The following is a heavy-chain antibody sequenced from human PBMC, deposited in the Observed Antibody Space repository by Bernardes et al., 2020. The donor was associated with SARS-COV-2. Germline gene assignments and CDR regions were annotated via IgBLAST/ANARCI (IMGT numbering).Heavy chain of an antibody. CDR2: INFSGQT. V-gene: IGHV4-39*01. J-gene: IGHJ5*01. D-gene: IGHD2-21*01. CDR1: SDSILSSHYY. CDR3: ARQLPDLLVEPAWFDS. Sequence: SETLSLICTVSSDSILSSHYYWAWIRQPPGKGLEWIATINFSGQTFYNPSFKSRVTMSVDTSKNQVSLSLGSVTATDTAVYFCARQLPDLLVEPAWFDSWGQGVVVSVSS.